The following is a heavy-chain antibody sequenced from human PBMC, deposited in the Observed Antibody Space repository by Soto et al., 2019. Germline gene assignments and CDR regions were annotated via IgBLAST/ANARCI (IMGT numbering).Heavy chain of an antibody. CDR1: GGSFSGYY. CDR2: INHSGST. Sequence: SETLSLTCAVYGGSFSGYYWSWIRQPPGKGLEWIGEINHSGSTNYNPSLKSRVAISVDTSKNQFSLKLSSVTAADTAVYYCASAEAGYSSCWYSSYSYYCMDVWCQGTSVTVSS. D-gene: IGHD6-19*01. J-gene: IGHJ6*02. CDR3: ASAEAGYSSCWYSSYSYYCMDV. V-gene: IGHV4-34*01.